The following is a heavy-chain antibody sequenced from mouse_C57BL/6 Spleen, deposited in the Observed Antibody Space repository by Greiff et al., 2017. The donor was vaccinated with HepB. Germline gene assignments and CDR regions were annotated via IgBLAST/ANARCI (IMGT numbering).Heavy chain of an antibody. J-gene: IGHJ2*01. Sequence: QVTLKVCGPGILQSSQTLSLTCSFSGFSLSTSGMGVSWIRQPSGKGLEWLAHIYWDDDKRYNPSLKSRLTISKDTSRNQVFLKITSVDTADTATYYCARSPYYSNYPDYWGQGTTLTVSS. D-gene: IGHD2-5*01. CDR2: IYWDDDK. CDR3: ARSPYYSNYPDY. CDR1: GFSLSTSGMG. V-gene: IGHV8-12*01.